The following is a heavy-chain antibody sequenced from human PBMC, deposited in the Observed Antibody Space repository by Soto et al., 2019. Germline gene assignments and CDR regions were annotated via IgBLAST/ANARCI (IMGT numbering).Heavy chain of an antibody. D-gene: IGHD6-13*01. CDR1: GFTFSSYG. V-gene: IGHV3-33*01. CDR3: ARGRQQLNYFDY. CDR2: IWYDVSNK. Sequence: QVQLVESEGGVVQPGRSLRLSFAASGFTFSSYGMHWVRQAPGKGLEWVAVIWYDVSNKYYADSVKGRFTISRDNSKNSVFLQMNSLRAEDTAVYYCARGRQQLNYFDYWGQGTLVTVSS. J-gene: IGHJ4*02.